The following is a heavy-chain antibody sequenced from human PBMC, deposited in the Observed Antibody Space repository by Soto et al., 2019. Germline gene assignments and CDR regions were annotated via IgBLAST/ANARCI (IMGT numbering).Heavy chain of an antibody. V-gene: IGHV4-39*01. CDR1: GGSISSSSYY. D-gene: IGHD6-13*01. J-gene: IGHJ5*02. CDR2: IYYSGST. CDR3: ARPYSSSWYGWNWFDP. Sequence: QLQLQESGPGLVKPSETLSLTCTVSGGSISSSSYYWGWIRQPPGKGLEWIGSIYYSGSTYYNPSLKSRVTISVDTSKNQFSLKLSSVTAADTAVYYCARPYSSSWYGWNWFDPWGQGTLVTVSS.